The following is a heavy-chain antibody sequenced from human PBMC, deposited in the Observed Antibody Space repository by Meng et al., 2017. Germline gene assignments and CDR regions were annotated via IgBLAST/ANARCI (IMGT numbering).Heavy chain of an antibody. CDR1: GWSFSGFY. J-gene: IGHJ5*02. CDR3: ARVLRITMVRGVKGWFDP. CDR2: INHSGST. D-gene: IGHD3-10*01. Sequence: QGQVQQWGAGLLKPYEPLSLTCAVYGWSFSGFYWSWIRQPPGKGLEWIGEINHSGSTNYNPSLKSRVTISVDTSKNQFSLKLSSVTAADTAVYYCARVLRITMVRGVKGWFDPWGQGTLVTVSS. V-gene: IGHV4-34*01.